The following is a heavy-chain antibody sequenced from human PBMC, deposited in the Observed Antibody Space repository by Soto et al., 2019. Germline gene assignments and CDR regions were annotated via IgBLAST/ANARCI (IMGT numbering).Heavy chain of an antibody. V-gene: IGHV1-69*13. Sequence: ASVKVSCKASGGTFSSYAISWVRQAPGQGLEWMGGIIPIFGTANYAQRFQGRVTITADESTSTAYMELSSLRSEDTAVYYCARVSWGVGATEETKDSMDVWGQGTTVTVSS. D-gene: IGHD1-26*01. CDR1: GGTFSSYA. J-gene: IGHJ6*02. CDR3: ARVSWGVGATEETKDSMDV. CDR2: IIPIFGTA.